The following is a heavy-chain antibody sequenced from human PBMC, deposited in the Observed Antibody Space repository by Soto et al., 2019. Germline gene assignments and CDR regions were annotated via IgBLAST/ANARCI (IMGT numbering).Heavy chain of an antibody. Sequence: PGGSLRLSCVASGFTFGSNGMHWVRQAPGKGLEWLAVIWYDGSTKYYADSVEGRFTISRDNSRNTLYLQMNSLRAEDTAVYYCPRWGYYKKLDYWGQGSLVTVSS. CDR2: IWYDGSTK. CDR1: GFTFGSNG. CDR3: PRWGYYKKLDY. V-gene: IGHV3-33*03. D-gene: IGHD2-15*01. J-gene: IGHJ4*02.